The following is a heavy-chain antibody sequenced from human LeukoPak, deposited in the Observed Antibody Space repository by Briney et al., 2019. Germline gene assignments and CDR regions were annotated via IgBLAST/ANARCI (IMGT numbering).Heavy chain of an antibody. CDR2: IKQDGSQK. CDR3: ARGLATAAAY. J-gene: IGHJ4*02. D-gene: IGHD6-13*01. CDR1: GFSFNRYW. V-gene: IGHV3-7*04. Sequence: GGSLRLSCADSGFSFNRYWMSWVRQAPGKGLEWLANIKQDGSQKYYVDSVKGRFTISRDNAKNSVYLQMNSLRAEDTAVYYCARGLATAAAYWGQGTLVTVSS.